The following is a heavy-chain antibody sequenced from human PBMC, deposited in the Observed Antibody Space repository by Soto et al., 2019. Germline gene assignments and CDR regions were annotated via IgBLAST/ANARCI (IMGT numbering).Heavy chain of an antibody. Sequence: QVQLVESGGGLVQPGRSLRLSCAASGFTFSSFGMHWVRQAPGKGLEWVAVASYDGSYKYYADSVKGRFTISRDNSKNPLYLQMNSLRAEDTGVYYCAKERSVVATTPDFDYWGQGTLVTVSS. V-gene: IGHV3-30*18. D-gene: IGHD5-12*01. CDR2: ASYDGSYK. CDR3: AKERSVVATTPDFDY. CDR1: GFTFSSFG. J-gene: IGHJ4*02.